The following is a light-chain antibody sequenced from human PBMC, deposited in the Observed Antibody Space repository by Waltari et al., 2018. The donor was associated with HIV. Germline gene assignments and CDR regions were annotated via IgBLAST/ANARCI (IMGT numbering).Light chain of an antibody. Sequence: QSALTQPASVSGSPGQSITISCPGTSSDVGAYNYLSLYQQHPGKAPKLMIYEVSNRPSGVSNRFSGSKSGNTASLTISGLQAEDEADYYCSSYTSSSTRVFGGGTNLTVL. CDR3: SSYTSSSTRV. J-gene: IGLJ3*02. V-gene: IGLV2-14*01. CDR2: EVS. CDR1: SSDVGAYNY.